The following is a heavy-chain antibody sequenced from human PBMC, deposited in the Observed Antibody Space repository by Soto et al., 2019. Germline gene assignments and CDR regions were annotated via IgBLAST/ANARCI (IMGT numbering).Heavy chain of an antibody. CDR3: ARPASYYYDSSGYYSDYYYGMDV. D-gene: IGHD3-22*01. CDR1: GGSISSSSYY. J-gene: IGHJ6*02. V-gene: IGHV4-39*01. CDR2: IYYSGST. Sequence: QLQLQESGPGLVKPSETLSLTCTVSGGSISSSSYYWGWLRQPPGKGLEWIGSIYYSGSTYYNPSLKSRVTISVDTSKNQFSLKLSSVTAADTAVYYCARPASYYYDSSGYYSDYYYGMDVWGQGTTVTVSS.